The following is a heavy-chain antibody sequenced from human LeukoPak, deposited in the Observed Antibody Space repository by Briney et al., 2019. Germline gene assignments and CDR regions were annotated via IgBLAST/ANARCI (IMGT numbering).Heavy chain of an antibody. CDR2: ISYDGSNK. J-gene: IGHJ4*02. CDR1: GFTFSSYG. Sequence: GGSLRLSCAASGFTFSSYGMHWVRQAPGKGLEWVAVISYDGSNKYYADSVKGRFTISRDNSKNTLYLQMNSLRAEDTAVYYCAKVNTAMVISYWGQGTLVTVSS. CDR3: AKVNTAMVISY. V-gene: IGHV3-30*18. D-gene: IGHD5-18*01.